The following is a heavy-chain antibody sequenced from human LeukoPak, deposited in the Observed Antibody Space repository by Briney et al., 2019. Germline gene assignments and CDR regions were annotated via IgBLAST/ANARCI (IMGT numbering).Heavy chain of an antibody. CDR2: ISNTGSTV. D-gene: IGHD2-15*01. CDR1: GFTFSDYY. CDR3: ARVLVVVVAATPDTPFDP. J-gene: IGHJ5*02. Sequence: GGSLRLSCAASGFTFSDYYMTWIRQAPGKGLEWLSYISNTGSTVFYADSVMGRFTVSRDNAKNSLYLQMNSLRAEDTAVYYCARVLVVVVAATPDTPFDPWGQGTLVTVSS. V-gene: IGHV3-11*01.